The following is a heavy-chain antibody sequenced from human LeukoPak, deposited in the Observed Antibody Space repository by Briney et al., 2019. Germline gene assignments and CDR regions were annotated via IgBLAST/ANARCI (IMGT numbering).Heavy chain of an antibody. Sequence: PSETLSLTCTVSGGSISSYYWSWIRQPAGKGLEWIGRIYTSGSTNYNPSLKSRVTMSVDTSKNQFSLKLSSVTAADTAVYYCARDGGSYASWNYYYYYMDVWGKGTTVTVSS. D-gene: IGHD1-26*01. V-gene: IGHV4-4*07. J-gene: IGHJ6*03. CDR1: GGSISSYY. CDR2: IYTSGST. CDR3: ARDGGSYASWNYYYYYMDV.